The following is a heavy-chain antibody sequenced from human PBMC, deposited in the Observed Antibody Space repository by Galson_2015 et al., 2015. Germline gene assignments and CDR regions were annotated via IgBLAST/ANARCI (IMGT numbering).Heavy chain of an antibody. J-gene: IGHJ6*02. CDR2: IIPIFGIA. D-gene: IGHD5-18*01. CDR1: GGTFSSYA. V-gene: IGHV1-69*10. Sequence: SVKVSCKASGGTFSSYAISWVRQAPGQGLEWMGGIIPIFGIANYAQKFQGRVTITADKSTSTAYMELSSLRSEDTAVYYCAREGRDTAMVRVPSWYGMDVWGQGTTVTVSS. CDR3: AREGRDTAMVRVPSWYGMDV.